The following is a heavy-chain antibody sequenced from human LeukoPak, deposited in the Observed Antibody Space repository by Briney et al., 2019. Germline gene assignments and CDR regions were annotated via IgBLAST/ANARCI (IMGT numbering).Heavy chain of an antibody. D-gene: IGHD3-10*01. CDR1: GYTFTSYD. CDR3: AREGYDHGSGSYYPYWDYYYGMDV. Sequence: ASVTVSCKASGYTFTSYDINWVRQATGQGLEWMGWMNPNSGNTDYAQKFQGRVTMTRNTCISTAYMELSSLRSEDTAVYYCAREGYDHGSGSYYPYWDYYYGMDVWGQGTTVTVSS. CDR2: MNPNSGNT. J-gene: IGHJ6*02. V-gene: IGHV1-8*01.